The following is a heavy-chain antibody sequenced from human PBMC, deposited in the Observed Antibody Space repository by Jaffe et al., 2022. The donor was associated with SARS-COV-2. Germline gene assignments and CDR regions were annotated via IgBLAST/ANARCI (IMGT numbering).Heavy chain of an antibody. CDR2: ISYDRSNK. D-gene: IGHD3-22*01. CDR1: GFTFNTYP. Sequence: QVQLVESGGGVVQPGRSLRLSCAASGFTFNTYPMHWVRQAPGKGLEWVAFISYDRSNKYYADSVKGRFTISGDNSKNTLYMQMNSLRAEDTAVYYCARQTDRSGYYFDYWGQGTLVTVSS. CDR3: ARQTDRSGYYFDY. J-gene: IGHJ4*02. V-gene: IGHV3-30*04.